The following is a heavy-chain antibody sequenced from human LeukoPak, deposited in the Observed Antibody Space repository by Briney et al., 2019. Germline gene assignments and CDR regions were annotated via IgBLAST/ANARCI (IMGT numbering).Heavy chain of an antibody. Sequence: PGGSLRLSCAASGFAFSTYGMNWVRQAPGKGLEWVSYITSRSTIYYADSVRGRFTISRDNVKNSLYLEMSSLRDDDTAVYYCAGSYVSRSFDYWGQGTLVTVSS. J-gene: IGHJ4*02. CDR1: GFAFSTYG. CDR2: ITSRSTI. D-gene: IGHD3-16*01. V-gene: IGHV3-48*02. CDR3: AGSYVSRSFDY.